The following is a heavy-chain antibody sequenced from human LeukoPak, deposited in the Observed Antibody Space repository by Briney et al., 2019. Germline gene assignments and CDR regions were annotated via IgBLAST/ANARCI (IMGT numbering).Heavy chain of an antibody. V-gene: IGHV1-2*02. CDR3: ARDRRSSSWPTRTNWFDP. Sequence: GASVKVSCKTSGYTFTGYYMHWIRQAPGQGLEWMGWIALNTGDTHSAQKFQHRVTMTRDMSTSTVYMELSSLRSEDTAVYYCARDRRSSSWPTRTNWFDPWGQGTLVTVSS. J-gene: IGHJ5*02. CDR1: GYTFTGYY. D-gene: IGHD6-13*01. CDR2: IALNTGDT.